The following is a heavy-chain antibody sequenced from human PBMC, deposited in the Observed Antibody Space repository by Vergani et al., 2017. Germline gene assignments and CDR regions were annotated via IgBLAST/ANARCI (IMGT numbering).Heavy chain of an antibody. J-gene: IGHJ6*03. Sequence: QVQLVQSGAEVKKPGASVQVSCKASGGTFSSYAISWVRQAPGQGLEWMGGIIPIFGTANYAQKFQGRVTITADESTSTAYMELSSLRSEDTAVYYCARARANXGDYPPYYYYYMDVWGKGTTVTVSS. CDR3: ARARANXGDYPPYYYYYMDV. V-gene: IGHV1-69*01. CDR2: IIPIFGTA. CDR1: GGTFSSYA. D-gene: IGHD4-17*01.